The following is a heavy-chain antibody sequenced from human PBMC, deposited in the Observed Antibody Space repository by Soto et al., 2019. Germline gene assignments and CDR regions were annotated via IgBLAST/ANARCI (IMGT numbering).Heavy chain of an antibody. CDR3: ARAGDDCSTTSCYMIDY. CDR1: GYTFTTYA. V-gene: IGHV1-3*01. J-gene: IGHJ4*02. Sequence: ASVKVSCKASGYTFTTYAIHWVRQAPGQRLERMGWINAGNGKTKYSQKFQDRVTITRDTSATTAYMELSSLTSEDTAVYYCARAGDDCSTTSCYMIDYWGQGTLVTVSS. CDR2: INAGNGKT. D-gene: IGHD2-2*02.